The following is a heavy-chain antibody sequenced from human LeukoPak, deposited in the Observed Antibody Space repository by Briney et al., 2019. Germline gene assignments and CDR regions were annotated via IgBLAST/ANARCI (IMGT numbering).Heavy chain of an antibody. CDR1: GFTFSSYS. CDR2: ISSSSNTI. CDR3: ARDLYYYDTEIDY. D-gene: IGHD3-22*01. Sequence: GGSLRLSCAASGFTFSSYSMNWVRQAPGKGLEWVSYISSSSNTIYYADSVKGRFTISRDNAKNSLYLQVSSLRAEDTAVYYCARDLYYYDTEIDYWGQGTLVTVST. J-gene: IGHJ4*02. V-gene: IGHV3-48*01.